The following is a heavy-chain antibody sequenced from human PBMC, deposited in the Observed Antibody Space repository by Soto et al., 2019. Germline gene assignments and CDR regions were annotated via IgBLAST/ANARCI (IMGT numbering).Heavy chain of an antibody. Sequence: QITLKESGPSLVKPTQTLTLTCTFSGFSLSTSGVGVGWIRQPPGKALEWLGIIFWDDDKRYSPSLKRRLTITNDTSKNQPVLTMTNMDPVDAATYYCAHLPWKQLWPRAPVVYWGQGTPVTVSS. CDR2: IFWDDDK. CDR1: GFSLSTSGVG. D-gene: IGHD5-18*01. V-gene: IGHV2-5*02. J-gene: IGHJ4*02. CDR3: AHLPWKQLWPRAPVVY.